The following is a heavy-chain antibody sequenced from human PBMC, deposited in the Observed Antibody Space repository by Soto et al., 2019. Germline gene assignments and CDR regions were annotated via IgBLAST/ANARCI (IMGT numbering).Heavy chain of an antibody. Sequence: QVQLVESGGGVVQPGRSLRLSCAASGFTFSSYGMHWVRQAPGKGLEWVAVISYDGSNKYYADSVKGRFTISRDNSKNTLYLQMNSLRAEDTAVYYFAKSRCPRQCPMDVWGQGTTVTVSS. J-gene: IGHJ6*02. D-gene: IGHD2-2*01. CDR1: GFTFSSYG. V-gene: IGHV3-30*18. CDR2: ISYDGSNK. CDR3: AKSRCPRQCPMDV.